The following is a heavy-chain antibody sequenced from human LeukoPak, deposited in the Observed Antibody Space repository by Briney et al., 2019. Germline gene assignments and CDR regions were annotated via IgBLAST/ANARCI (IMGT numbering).Heavy chain of an antibody. Sequence: GGSLRLFCAASGFTFDDYSMHWVRQSPGKGLEWVSLITWDGGTTYYADPVKGRFTISRDNSKNSLHLQMNSLRAEDTALYYCVKALDMTSASMDVWGKGTTVTVSS. CDR2: ITWDGGTT. CDR1: GFTFDDYS. V-gene: IGHV3-43D*04. CDR3: VKALDMTSASMDV. J-gene: IGHJ6*03. D-gene: IGHD2-2*03.